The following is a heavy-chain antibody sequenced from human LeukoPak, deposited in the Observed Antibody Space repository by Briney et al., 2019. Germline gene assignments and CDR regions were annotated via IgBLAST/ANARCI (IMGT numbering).Heavy chain of an antibody. D-gene: IGHD1-1*01. CDR3: ARQPTGIYQWTFDF. Sequence: SETLSLTYTVSAGSVTSSGYYWAWIRQPPGKGLEWIGTVHYAGEVFYNPSLKSRVAIFIDTSRNQFSLTLISVTAADTAVYYCARQPTGIYQWTFDFWGQGTLATVSS. CDR2: VHYAGEV. J-gene: IGHJ4*02. V-gene: IGHV4-39*01. CDR1: AGSVTSSGYY.